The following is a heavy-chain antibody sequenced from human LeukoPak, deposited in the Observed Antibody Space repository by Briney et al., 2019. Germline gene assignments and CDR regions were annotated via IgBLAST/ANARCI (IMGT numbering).Heavy chain of an antibody. V-gene: IGHV3-66*01. J-gene: IGHJ4*02. CDR1: EFTVSNNY. Sequence: PGGSLRLSCAASEFTVSNNYMSWVRQAPGKGLEWVSVIYSGGFTFYADSVKGRFTISRDKSKNTLYLQMNSLRAEDTAVYYCAREALGYCSGGSCFFDYWGQGTLVTVSS. D-gene: IGHD2-15*01. CDR2: IYSGGFT. CDR3: AREALGYCSGGSCFFDY.